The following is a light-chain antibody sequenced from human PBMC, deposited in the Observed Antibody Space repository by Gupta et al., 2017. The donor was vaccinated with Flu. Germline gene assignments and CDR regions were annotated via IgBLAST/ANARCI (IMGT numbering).Light chain of an antibody. V-gene: IGKV3-20*01. CDR2: GAS. CDR1: QSVSSSY. Sequence: ILSTRPGTLTYSSQERATLSCRASQSVSSSYLAWYQQKPGQAPRLLIYGASSRATGIPDRFSGSGSGTDFTLTISRLEPEDFAVYYCQQYGSSPWTFGQGTKVEIK. J-gene: IGKJ1*01. CDR3: QQYGSSPWT.